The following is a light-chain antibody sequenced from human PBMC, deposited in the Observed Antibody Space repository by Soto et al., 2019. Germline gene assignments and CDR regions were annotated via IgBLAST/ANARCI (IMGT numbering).Light chain of an antibody. CDR2: SNN. CDR1: SSNIGSNT. V-gene: IGLV1-44*01. J-gene: IGLJ1*01. Sequence: QSVLTQPPSASGTPGQRVTISCSGSSSNIGSNTVNWYQQLPGTAPKLLIYSNNQRPSGVPDRFSGSKSGTSASLAISGLQSEDEAAFYCAAWDDSLNVPVYVFGTGTKVTVL. CDR3: AAWDDSLNVPVYV.